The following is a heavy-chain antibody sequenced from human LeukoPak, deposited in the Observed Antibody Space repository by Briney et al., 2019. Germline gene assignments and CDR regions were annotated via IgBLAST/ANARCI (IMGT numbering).Heavy chain of an antibody. J-gene: IGHJ4*02. Sequence: PGGYLRLSCAASGFTFSSYGMHWACQAPGKGLEWVAFIRYDGSNKYYADSVKGRFTISRDNSKNTLYLQMNSLRAEDTAVYYCAKGIQGAVAGHFDYWGQGTLVTVSS. CDR1: GFTFSSYG. D-gene: IGHD6-19*01. CDR3: AKGIQGAVAGHFDY. CDR2: IRYDGSNK. V-gene: IGHV3-30*02.